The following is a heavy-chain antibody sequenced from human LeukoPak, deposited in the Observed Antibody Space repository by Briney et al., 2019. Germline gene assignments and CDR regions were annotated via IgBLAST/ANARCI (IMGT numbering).Heavy chain of an antibody. V-gene: IGHV1-18*01. Sequence: GASVKVSCKASGYTFTSYGISWVRQAPGQGLEWMGWISAYNGNTNYAQKLQGRVTMTTDTSTSTAYMELRSLRSDDTAVYYCARGVADTRYYYYYYYMDVWGKGTTVTVSS. J-gene: IGHJ6*03. CDR1: GYTFTSYG. CDR3: ARGVADTRYYYYYYYMDV. CDR2: ISAYNGNT. D-gene: IGHD3-3*01.